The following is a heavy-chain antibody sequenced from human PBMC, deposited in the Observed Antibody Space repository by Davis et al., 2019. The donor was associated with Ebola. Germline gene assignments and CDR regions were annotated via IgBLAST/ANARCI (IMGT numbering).Heavy chain of an antibody. CDR2: ISTAVGTM. CDR3: ARDLLEPLYYYYGMDV. Sequence: GESLKISCTASGFTFGDYALSWFRQAPGKGLEWVSYISTAVGTMYYADSVKGRFTISRDNAKNSLYLQMNSLRDEDTAVYYGARDLLEPLYYYYGMDVWGQGTTVTVSS. J-gene: IGHJ6*02. V-gene: IGHV3-48*02. CDR1: GFTFGDYA. D-gene: IGHD1-1*01.